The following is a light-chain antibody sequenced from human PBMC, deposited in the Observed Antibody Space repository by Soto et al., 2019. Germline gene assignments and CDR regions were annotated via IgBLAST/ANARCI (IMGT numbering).Light chain of an antibody. CDR1: QSVGSN. Sequence: EIVMTQSPASLSVSPGETATLSCRASQSVGSNLAWYQQRPGQAPRLLMHRASTRVTGVPVRFSGGGSGTEFTLTISSLQPEDFAVYYCQQCHNWPRTFGQGTKVDIK. J-gene: IGKJ1*01. V-gene: IGKV3-15*01. CDR2: RAS. CDR3: QQCHNWPRT.